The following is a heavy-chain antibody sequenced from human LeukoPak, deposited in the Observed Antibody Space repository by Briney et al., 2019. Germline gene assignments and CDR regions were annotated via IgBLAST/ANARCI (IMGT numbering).Heavy chain of an antibody. CDR1: GYTFTGYY. D-gene: IGHD3-10*01. CDR2: INPNSGGT. CDR3: ARDGAGITMVRGVIIQGYYYYYMDV. Sequence: ASVKVSCKASGYTFTGYYMHWVRRAPGQGLEWMGWINPNSGGTNYAQKFQGRVTMTRDTSISTAYMELSRLRSDDTAVYYCARDGAGITMVRGVIIQGYYYYYMDVWGKGTTVTVSS. V-gene: IGHV1-2*02. J-gene: IGHJ6*03.